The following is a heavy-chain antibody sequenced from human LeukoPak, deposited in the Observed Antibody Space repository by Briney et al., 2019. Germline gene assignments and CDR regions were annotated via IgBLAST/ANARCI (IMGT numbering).Heavy chain of an antibody. D-gene: IGHD3-9*01. CDR3: AKAEGYDILTGLDY. Sequence: GGSLRLSCATSGFTFSSYAMSWVRQAPGKGLEWVSGIGASGGSTYYADPVKGRFTISRDNSKNTLYLQMNSLRTEDTAVYYRAKAEGYDILTGLDYWGQGTLVTVSS. CDR1: GFTFSSYA. V-gene: IGHV3-23*01. J-gene: IGHJ4*02. CDR2: IGASGGST.